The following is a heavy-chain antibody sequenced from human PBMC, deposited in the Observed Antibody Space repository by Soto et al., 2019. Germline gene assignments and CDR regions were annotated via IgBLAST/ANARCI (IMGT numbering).Heavy chain of an antibody. J-gene: IGHJ5*02. D-gene: IGHD3-16*01. CDR1: GCILTNND. CDR2: MNPGSGDT. Sequence: GAXVRVRCTGSGCILTNNDVSWVRQYTGQGLEWMGWMNPGSGDTGYAQKFQGRVTMTRDISIATAYMELSSLRSDDTAIYYCARMATFGSLNWFDHSGHGTLVTV. V-gene: IGHV1-8*01. CDR3: ARMATFGSLNWFDH.